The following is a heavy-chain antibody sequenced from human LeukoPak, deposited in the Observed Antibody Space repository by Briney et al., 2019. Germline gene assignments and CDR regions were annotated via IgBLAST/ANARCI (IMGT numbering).Heavy chain of an antibody. J-gene: IGHJ6*03. D-gene: IGHD3-3*01. CDR3: TTVYYDFWSGYYYYYYYMDV. Sequence: PGGSLRLSSSPPGFTFRNFWMSWDRHAPGKGPLSVCVIKRKGNSGTTDYAAPVKGRFNISRDDSKNTLYLQMNSLKTEDTAVYYCTTVYYDFWSGYYYYYYYMDVWGKGTTVTVSS. CDR1: GFTFRNFW. CDR2: IKRKGNSGTT. V-gene: IGHV3-15*01.